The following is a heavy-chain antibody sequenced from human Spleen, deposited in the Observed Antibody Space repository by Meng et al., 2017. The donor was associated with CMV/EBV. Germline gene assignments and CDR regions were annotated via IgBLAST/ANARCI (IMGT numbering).Heavy chain of an antibody. V-gene: IGHV3-23*01. D-gene: IGHD3-10*01. CDR2: ISGSGGST. Sequence: EGPLLGAGGGLVPPGGSLDLSWAASGFTFSSYAMSWVRQAPGKGLEWVSAISGSGGSTYYADSVKGRFAISRDNSKNTLYLQMNSLRAEDTALYYCAKDPYYRRYFDYWGQGTLVTVSS. J-gene: IGHJ4*02. CDR3: AKDPYYRRYFDY. CDR1: GFTFSSYA.